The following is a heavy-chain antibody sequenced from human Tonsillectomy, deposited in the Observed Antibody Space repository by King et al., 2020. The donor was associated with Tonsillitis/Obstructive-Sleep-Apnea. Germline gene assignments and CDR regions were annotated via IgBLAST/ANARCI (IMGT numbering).Heavy chain of an antibody. D-gene: IGHD2-15*01. Sequence: VQLKQWGAGLLKPSETLSLTCGVYGGSFRGYYWSWIRQPPGKGLEWIGEINHSGSTNYNTSLKSRATISVDPSRKQFSLTLRSVTAADTAVYYCARDGGYCSGGSCYSLDPWGQGTLVTVSS. V-gene: IGHV4-34*01. CDR3: ARDGGYCSGGSCYSLDP. CDR2: INHSGST. CDR1: GGSFRGYY. J-gene: IGHJ5*02.